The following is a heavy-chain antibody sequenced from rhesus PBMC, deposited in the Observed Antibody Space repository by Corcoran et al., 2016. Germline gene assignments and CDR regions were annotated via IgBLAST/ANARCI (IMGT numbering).Heavy chain of an antibody. J-gene: IGHJ4*01. CDR3: TRAGGSWNSVYY. Sequence: EVQLVESGGGLVKPGGSLRLCCAASGFTFSRYCLSWVRQAPGKGLGWVSSISSASSYIYYADAGKGRFTISRDNAKNSLSLQRNSLRAEDTAVYYCTRAGGSWNSVYYWGQGVLVTVSS. CDR2: ISSASSYI. CDR1: GFTFSRYC. V-gene: IGHV3S16*01. D-gene: IGHD6-25*01.